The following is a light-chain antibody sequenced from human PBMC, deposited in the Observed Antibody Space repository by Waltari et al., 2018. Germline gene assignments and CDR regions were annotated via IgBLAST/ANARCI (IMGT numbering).Light chain of an antibody. V-gene: IGLV2-14*03. J-gene: IGLJ2*01. CDR1: SSDVGGDDS. Sequence: QSALTQPASVSGSPGQSITISCTGSSSDVGGDDSVSWYEDHPGQAPKVIIYDVNKRPAGVTDRLSGSKSGNTASLTISGLRAEDEATFYCSSQSTNNGVIFGGGTKVTVL. CDR3: SSQSTNNGVI. CDR2: DVN.